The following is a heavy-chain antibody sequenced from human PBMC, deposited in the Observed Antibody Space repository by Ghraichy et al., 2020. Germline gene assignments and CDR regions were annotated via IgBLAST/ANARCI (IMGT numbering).Heavy chain of an antibody. Sequence: SETLSLTCSVSGGSLSSRSYYWGWIRQPPGKGLEWIGSIYYNGSTYYNPSLKSRVIISVDTSKNQFSLKLSSVTAADTAVHYCARLGDYYASGSYYSPFEYWGQGTLVTVSS. V-gene: IGHV4-39*01. D-gene: IGHD3-10*01. CDR1: GGSLSSRSYY. J-gene: IGHJ4*02. CDR3: ARLGDYYASGSYYSPFEY. CDR2: IYYNGST.